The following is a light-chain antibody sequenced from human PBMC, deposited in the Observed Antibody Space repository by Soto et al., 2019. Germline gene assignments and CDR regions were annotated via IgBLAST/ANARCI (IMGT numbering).Light chain of an antibody. J-gene: IGLJ2*01. V-gene: IGLV2-14*01. Sequence: QSVLTQPASVSGSPGQSITISCTGTSSDVGGYNYVSWYQQHPGKAPKLVIYDVSNRPSGVSNRFSGSKSGNTASLTISGLQAEDEADYYCSSYTSSITLIVGGGTTLTVL. CDR3: SSYTSSITLI. CDR2: DVS. CDR1: SSDVGGYNY.